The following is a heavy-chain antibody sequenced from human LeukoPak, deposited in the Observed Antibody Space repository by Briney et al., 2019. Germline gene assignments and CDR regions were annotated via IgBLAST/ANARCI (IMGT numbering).Heavy chain of an antibody. D-gene: IGHD3-10*01. CDR3: VKDGGYHGSGGSYYFDY. V-gene: IGHV3-20*04. CDR2: INWNGGDI. J-gene: IGHJ4*02. CDR1: GFTFDDYD. Sequence: GGSLRLSCAASGFTFDDYDMSWVRQAPGKGLEWVSGINWNGGDIGYADSVKGRFTISRDNSKNTLYLQMSSLRAEDTAVYYCVKDGGYHGSGGSYYFDYWGQGTLVTVSS.